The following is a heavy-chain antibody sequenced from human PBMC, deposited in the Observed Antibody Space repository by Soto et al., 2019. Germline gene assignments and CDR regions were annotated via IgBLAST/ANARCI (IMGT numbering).Heavy chain of an antibody. D-gene: IGHD2-15*01. Sequence: GGSLRLSWAASGFTFSSYSMNWVRQAPGKGLEWVSSISSSSSYIYYADSVKGRFTISRDNAKNSLYLQMNSLRAEDTAVYYCARVLTGGRGNWFDPWGQGTLVTVSS. CDR3: ARVLTGGRGNWFDP. V-gene: IGHV3-21*01. CDR1: GFTFSSYS. J-gene: IGHJ5*02. CDR2: ISSSSSYI.